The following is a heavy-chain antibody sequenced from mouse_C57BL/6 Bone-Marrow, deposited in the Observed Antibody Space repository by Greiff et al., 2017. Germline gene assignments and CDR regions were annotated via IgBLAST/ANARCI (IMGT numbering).Heavy chain of an antibody. V-gene: IGHV5-9-1*02. J-gene: IGHJ2*01. CDR2: ISSGGDYI. CDR3: TRDSPFYGASY. CDR1: GFTFSSYA. Sequence: EVQGVESGEGLVKPGGSLKLSCAASGFTFSSYAMSWVRQTPEKRLEWVAYISSGGDYIYYADTVKGRFTISRDNARNTLYLQMSSLKSEDTAMYYCTRDSPFYGASYWGQGTTLTVSS. D-gene: IGHD1-1*01.